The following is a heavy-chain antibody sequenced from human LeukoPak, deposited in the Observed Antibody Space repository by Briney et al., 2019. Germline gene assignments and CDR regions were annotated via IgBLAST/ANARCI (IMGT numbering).Heavy chain of an antibody. CDR3: ANQNYYDSSGYYFNAFDI. CDR2: ISGSGGST. V-gene: IGHV3-23*01. J-gene: IGHJ3*02. Sequence: PGGSLRLSCAASGFTFSSYAMSWVRQAPGKGLEWVSAISGSGGSTYYADSVKGRFTISRDNSKNTLYLQMNSLRAEDTAVYYCANQNYYDSSGYYFNAFDIWGQGTMVTVSS. D-gene: IGHD3-22*01. CDR1: GFTFSSYA.